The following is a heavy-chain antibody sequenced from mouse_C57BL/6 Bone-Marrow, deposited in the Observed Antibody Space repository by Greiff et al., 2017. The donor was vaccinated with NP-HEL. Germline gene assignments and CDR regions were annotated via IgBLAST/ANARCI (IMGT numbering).Heavy chain of an antibody. CDR3: ARDTRAWFAY. CDR2: ISDGGSYT. Sequence: EVKVEESGGGLVKPGGSLKLSCAASGFTFSSYAMSWVRQTPEKRLEWVATISDGGSYTYYPDNVKGRFTLSRDNAKNNLYLQMSHLKSEDTAMYYCARDTRAWFAYWGQGTLVTVSA. V-gene: IGHV5-4*01. J-gene: IGHJ3*01. CDR1: GFTFSSYA.